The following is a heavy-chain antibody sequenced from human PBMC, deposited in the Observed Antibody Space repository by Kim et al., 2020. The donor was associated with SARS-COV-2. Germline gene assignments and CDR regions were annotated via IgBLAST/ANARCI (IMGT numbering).Heavy chain of an antibody. CDR2: ISWNSGSI. CDR1: GFTFGDYA. CDR3: AKDLHKDIVVVPAGVMGFDP. V-gene: IGHV3-9*01. D-gene: IGHD2-2*01. Sequence: GGSLRLSCAASGFTFGDYAMHWVRQAPGKGLEWVSGISWNSGSIGYADSVKGRFTISRDNAKNSLYLQMNSLRAEDTALYYCAKDLHKDIVVVPAGVMGFDPWGQGTLVTVSS. J-gene: IGHJ5*02.